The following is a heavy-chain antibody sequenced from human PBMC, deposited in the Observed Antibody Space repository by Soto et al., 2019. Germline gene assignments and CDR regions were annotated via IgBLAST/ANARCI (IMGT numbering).Heavy chain of an antibody. CDR3: ARGPGGHVVPAAIIDYYYMDV. D-gene: IGHD2-2*02. Sequence: PSETLSLTCTVSGGSISSYYWSWIRQPPGKELEWIGYIYYSGSTNYNPSLKSRVTISVDTSKNQFSLKLSSVTAADTAVYYCARGPGGHVVPAAIIDYYYMDVWGKGTTVTVSS. V-gene: IGHV4-59*01. J-gene: IGHJ6*03. CDR1: GGSISSYY. CDR2: IYYSGST.